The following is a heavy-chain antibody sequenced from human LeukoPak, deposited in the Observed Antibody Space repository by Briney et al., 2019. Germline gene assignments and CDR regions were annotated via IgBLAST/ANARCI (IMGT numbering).Heavy chain of an antibody. J-gene: IGHJ4*02. CDR3: ARGIESYGDYGY. CDR2: MYNSGST. V-gene: IGHV4-59*01. Sequence: PSETLSLTCTVSGGSISGYYWSWLRQPPGKGLEWIAYMYNSGSTNYNPYLKSRVTISINTSKNHFSLNLSSLTAADTAIYYCARGIESYGDYGYGGQGTLVTVS. D-gene: IGHD4-17*01. CDR1: GGSISGYY.